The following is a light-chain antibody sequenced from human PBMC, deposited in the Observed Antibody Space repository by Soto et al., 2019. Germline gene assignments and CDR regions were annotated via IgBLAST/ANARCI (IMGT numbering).Light chain of an antibody. CDR3: VLYMGSGIWV. J-gene: IGLJ3*02. CDR2: STN. V-gene: IGLV8-61*01. Sequence: QTVVTQEPSFSVSPGGTVTLTCGLSSGSVTTTYSPTWYQQTPGQAPRTLIYSTNTRSSGVPDRFSGSILGNKAALTITRAQADDESDYYCVLYMGSGIWVFGGGTKVTVL. CDR1: SGSVTTTYS.